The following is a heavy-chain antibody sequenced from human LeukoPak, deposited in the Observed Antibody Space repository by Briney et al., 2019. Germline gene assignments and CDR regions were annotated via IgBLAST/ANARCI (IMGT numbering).Heavy chain of an antibody. Sequence: GGSLRLSCAASGFTFSSYWMNWVRQAPGEGLVWVSRIASDGSSTTYADSVKGRFSISRDNAKNTLYLQMNSLRVEDTAVYYFARGRPHGNDYWGEVTLVSVSS. J-gene: IGHJ4*02. CDR2: IASDGSST. D-gene: IGHD4-23*01. CDR3: ARGRPHGNDY. V-gene: IGHV3-74*01. CDR1: GFTFSSYW.